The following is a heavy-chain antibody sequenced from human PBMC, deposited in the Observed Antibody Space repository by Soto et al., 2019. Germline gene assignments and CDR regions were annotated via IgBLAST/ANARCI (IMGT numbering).Heavy chain of an antibody. CDR2: ISGSGGST. Sequence: PGGSLRLSCAASGFTFSSYAMSWVRQAPGKGLEWVSAISGSGGSTYYADPVKGRFTISRNNSKNTLYLQMNSLRAEDTAVYYCAKRGTYDSSVYYSYYFDYWGQGTLVTVSS. J-gene: IGHJ4*02. V-gene: IGHV3-23*01. CDR3: AKRGTYDSSVYYSYYFDY. CDR1: GFTFSSYA. D-gene: IGHD3-22*01.